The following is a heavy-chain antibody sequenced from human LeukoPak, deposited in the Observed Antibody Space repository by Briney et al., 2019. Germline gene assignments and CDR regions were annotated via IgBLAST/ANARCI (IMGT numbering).Heavy chain of an antibody. Sequence: PGGSLRLSCAASGFTFSSYATSWVRQAPGKGLEWVSAISGSGGSTYYADSVKGRFTISRDNSKNTLYLQMNSLRAEGTAVYYCARGRGWDIAVAGYFDYWGQGTLVTVSS. CDR2: ISGSGGST. CDR1: GFTFSSYA. J-gene: IGHJ4*02. CDR3: ARGRGWDIAVAGYFDY. V-gene: IGHV3-23*01. D-gene: IGHD6-19*01.